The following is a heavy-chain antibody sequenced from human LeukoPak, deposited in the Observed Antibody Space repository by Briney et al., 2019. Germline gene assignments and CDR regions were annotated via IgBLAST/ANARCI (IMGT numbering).Heavy chain of an antibody. J-gene: IGHJ4*02. Sequence: GGSLRLSCAASGFTFGSYAMYWVRQAPGKGLEWVSAISGSGGSTYYADSVKGRFTISRDNSKNTLYLQMNSLRAEDTAVYYCAKDLRYLAVAGQFDYWGQGTLVTVSS. D-gene: IGHD6-19*01. V-gene: IGHV3-23*01. CDR1: GFTFGSYA. CDR2: ISGSGGST. CDR3: AKDLRYLAVAGQFDY.